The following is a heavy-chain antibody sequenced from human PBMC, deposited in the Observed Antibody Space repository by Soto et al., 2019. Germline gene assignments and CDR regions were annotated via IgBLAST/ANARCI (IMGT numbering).Heavy chain of an antibody. CDR3: ASSGSRGIVAFDI. CDR2: IYHGST. V-gene: IGHV4-30-2*01. CDR1: GGSISSGGYS. J-gene: IGHJ3*02. Sequence: QLQLQESGSGLVKASQTLSLTCAVSGGSISSGGYSWSWIRQPPGKGLEWIGYIYHGSTYYNPSLKSRVTISIDRSKNQFSLKLSSVPAADTAVYYCASSGSRGIVAFDIWGQGTMVTVSS. D-gene: IGHD3-22*01.